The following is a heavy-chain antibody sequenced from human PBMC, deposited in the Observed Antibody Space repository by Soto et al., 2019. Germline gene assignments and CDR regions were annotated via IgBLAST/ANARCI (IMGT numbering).Heavy chain of an antibody. Sequence: GESLKISCRASGFDFTDYWIAWVRQVPGKGLEWLGIIFPHDSDTRYNPSFQGQVSISADKSVSIAYLQWSSLQASDTGIYYCARQGTISNSRNWLDPWGQGTLVTVSS. D-gene: IGHD1-26*01. J-gene: IGHJ5*02. V-gene: IGHV5-51*01. CDR1: GFDFTDYW. CDR2: IFPHDSDT. CDR3: ARQGTISNSRNWLDP.